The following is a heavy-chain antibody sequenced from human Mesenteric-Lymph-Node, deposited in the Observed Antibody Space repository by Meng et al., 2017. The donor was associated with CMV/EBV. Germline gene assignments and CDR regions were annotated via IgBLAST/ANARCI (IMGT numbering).Heavy chain of an antibody. CDR1: GFTFSNYA. J-gene: IGHJ3*02. V-gene: IGHV3-23*01. CDR3: AKQAEAFDI. Sequence: GGSLRLSCAASGFTFSNYAMLWVRQAPGKGLEWVSAISGSGMSTYYADSVKGRFTISRDNAKNSLYLQMNSLRAEDMALYYCAKQAEAFDIWGQGTMVTVSS. CDR2: ISGSGMST.